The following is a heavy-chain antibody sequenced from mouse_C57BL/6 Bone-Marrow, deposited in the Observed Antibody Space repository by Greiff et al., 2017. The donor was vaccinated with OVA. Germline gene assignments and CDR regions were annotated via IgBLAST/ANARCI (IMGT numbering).Heavy chain of an antibody. D-gene: IGHD1-1*01. CDR3: ARDYGRNYFDY. V-gene: IGHV5-16*01. CDR2: INYDGSST. CDR1: GFTFSDYY. J-gene: IGHJ2*01. Sequence: DVKLVESEGGLVQPGSSMKLSCTASGFTFSDYYMAWVRQVPEKGLEWVANINYDGSSTYYLDSLKSRFIISRDNAKNILYLQMSSLKSEDTATYYCARDYGRNYFDYWGQGTTLTVSS.